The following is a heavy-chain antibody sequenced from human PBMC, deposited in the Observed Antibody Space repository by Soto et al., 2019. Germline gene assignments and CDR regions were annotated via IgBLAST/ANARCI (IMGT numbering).Heavy chain of an antibody. CDR2: IWYDGSNK. J-gene: IGHJ6*02. CDR1: GFTFSSYG. Sequence: QVQLVESGGGVVQPGRSLRLSCAASGFTFSSYGMHWVRQAPGKGLEWVAVIWYDGSNKYYADSVKGRFTISRDNSKNTLYLQMNSLRAEDTAVYYCAREHLHCSGGSCYPYSMDVWCQGTTVTVSS. V-gene: IGHV3-33*01. D-gene: IGHD2-15*01. CDR3: AREHLHCSGGSCYPYSMDV.